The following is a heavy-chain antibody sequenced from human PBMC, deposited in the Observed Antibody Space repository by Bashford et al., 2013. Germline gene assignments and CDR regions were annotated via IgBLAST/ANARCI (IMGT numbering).Heavy chain of an antibody. CDR3: ARVLSDSKGWYHFDY. CDR2: LNNVGST. CDR1: GFTVRSNF. J-gene: IGHJ4*02. Sequence: GGSLRLSCAASGFTVRSNFMGWVRQPPGKGLEWVSFLNNVGSTDYADSVWGRFTISRDSSQNTLQLQMNSLRVEDTAMYYCARVLSDSKGWYHFDYWGQGTLVTVSS. V-gene: IGHV3-53*01. D-gene: IGHD6-19*01.